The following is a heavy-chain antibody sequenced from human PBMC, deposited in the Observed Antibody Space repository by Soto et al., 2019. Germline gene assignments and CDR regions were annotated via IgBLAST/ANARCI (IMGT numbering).Heavy chain of an antibody. CDR2: ISKSSTTI. J-gene: IGHJ6*02. V-gene: IGHV3-48*02. Sequence: WGSLRLSCIASGFTLSTYSMTWVRQAPGKGLEWLSYISKSSTTINYADSVKGRFTISRDNAKNSVYLEMSSLRDEDSAVYYCASDTPNFYYYGMDAWGQGTTVTVSS. CDR1: GFTLSTYS. CDR3: ASDTPNFYYYGMDA.